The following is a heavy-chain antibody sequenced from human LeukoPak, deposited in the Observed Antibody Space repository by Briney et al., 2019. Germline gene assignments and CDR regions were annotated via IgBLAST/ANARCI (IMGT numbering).Heavy chain of an antibody. CDR1: GFTFSSYS. V-gene: IGHV3-48*04. Sequence: GGSLRLSCAASGFTFSSYSMNWVRQAPGKGLEWVSYISSSSSTIYYADSVKGRFTISRDNAKNSLYLQMNSLRAEDTAVYYCATFDWYFDLWGRGTLVTVSS. J-gene: IGHJ2*01. CDR3: ATFDWYFDL. CDR2: ISSSSSTI.